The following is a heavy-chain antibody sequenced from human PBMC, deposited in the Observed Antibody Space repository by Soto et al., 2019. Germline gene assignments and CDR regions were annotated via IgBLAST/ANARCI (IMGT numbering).Heavy chain of an antibody. CDR2: ISGSGGST. V-gene: IGHV3-23*01. D-gene: IGHD1-7*01. Sequence: EVQLLESGGGLVQPEGSLRLSCAASGFTFSSYAMSWVRQAPGKGLEWVSAISGSGGSTYYADSVKGRFTISRDNSKNTLYLQMNSLRAEDTAVYYCAKDQLELRPGRNYFDYWGQGTLVTVSS. CDR3: AKDQLELRPGRNYFDY. CDR1: GFTFSSYA. J-gene: IGHJ4*02.